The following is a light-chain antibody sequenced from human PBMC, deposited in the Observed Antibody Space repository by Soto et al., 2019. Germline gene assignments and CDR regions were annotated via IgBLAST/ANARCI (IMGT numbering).Light chain of an antibody. CDR3: SSTRM. J-gene: IGLJ3*02. V-gene: IGLV2-8*01. Sequence: QSVLTQPPSASGSPGQSVTISCTGTSSDVGGDNYVCWYHQHPGKAPKLIIHEVTKRPSGVPDRFSGSKSGNTASLTAAGLQADDEADYYCSSTRMCGGGTKLTVL. CDR1: SSDVGGDNY. CDR2: EVT.